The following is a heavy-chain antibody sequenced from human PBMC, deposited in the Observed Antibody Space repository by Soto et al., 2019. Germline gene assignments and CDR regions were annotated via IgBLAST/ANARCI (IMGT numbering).Heavy chain of an antibody. Sequence: SETLSLTCTVSGGSISSYYWSWIRQPPGKGLEWIGYIYYSGSTNYNPSLKSRVTISVETSKYQFSLKLSSVTAADTAVYYCARDLGGRRYPGDVWGKGTTVTVSS. V-gene: IGHV4-59*01. CDR3: ARDLGGRRYPGDV. J-gene: IGHJ6*04. D-gene: IGHD2-15*01. CDR2: IYYSGST. CDR1: GGSISSYY.